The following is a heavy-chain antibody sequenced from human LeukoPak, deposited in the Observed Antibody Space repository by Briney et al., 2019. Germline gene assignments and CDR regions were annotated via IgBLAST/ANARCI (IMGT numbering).Heavy chain of an antibody. D-gene: IGHD6-19*01. CDR2: INPSGGST. Sequence: ASVKVSFKASGYTFTNYYMHWVRQAPGQGLEWMGIINPSGGSTKYAQKFQGRVTMTRDTSTSTVYMELSSLRSEDTAVFYCATTGSGRTFDYWGQGTLVTVSS. CDR1: GYTFTNYY. CDR3: ATTGSGRTFDY. J-gene: IGHJ4*02. V-gene: IGHV1-46*01.